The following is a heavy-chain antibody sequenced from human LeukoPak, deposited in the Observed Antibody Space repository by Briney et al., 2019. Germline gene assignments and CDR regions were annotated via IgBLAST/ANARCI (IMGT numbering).Heavy chain of an antibody. CDR1: GYSFTTYW. Sequence: GESLKISCKGSGYSFTTYWIGWVRQMPGRGLEWMGIIYPGDSDTRYSPSFQGQVTISANKSISTAYLQWSSLKASDTAMYYCARRVDALFDYWGQGTLVTVSS. CDR2: IYPGDSDT. J-gene: IGHJ4*02. V-gene: IGHV5-51*01. CDR3: ARRVDALFDY. D-gene: IGHD3-3*01.